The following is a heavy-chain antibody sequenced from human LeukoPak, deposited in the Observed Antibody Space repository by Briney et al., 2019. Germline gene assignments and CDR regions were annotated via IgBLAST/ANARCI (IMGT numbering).Heavy chain of an antibody. D-gene: IGHD2-2*01. J-gene: IGHJ4*02. CDR1: GGSISSYY. CDR3: ARHWRYCSSTSCYEGYFDY. V-gene: IGHV4-59*08. Sequence: SETLSLTCTVSGGSISSYYWSWIRQPPGKGLEWIGYIYYSGSTNYNPSLKSRVTISVDTSKNQFSLKLSSVTAADTAVYYCARHWRYCSSTSCYEGYFDYWGQGTLVTVSS. CDR2: IYYSGST.